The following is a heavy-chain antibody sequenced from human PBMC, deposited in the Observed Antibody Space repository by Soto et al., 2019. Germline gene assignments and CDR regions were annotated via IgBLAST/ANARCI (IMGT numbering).Heavy chain of an antibody. V-gene: IGHV2-5*02. Sequence: QITLKGSGLRLVKPTQTLTLTCTFSGFYLSTGGVGVGWFRQPPGTPLKWLALIYWDDEKRYTPFLKSRPTITKDTSKNHVVLTMTNMDPVDTATYYCAHRLYDSSGYSFDYWGQGTLVTVSS. CDR1: GFYLSTGGVG. CDR2: IYWDDEK. J-gene: IGHJ4*02. CDR3: AHRLYDSSGYSFDY. D-gene: IGHD3-22*01.